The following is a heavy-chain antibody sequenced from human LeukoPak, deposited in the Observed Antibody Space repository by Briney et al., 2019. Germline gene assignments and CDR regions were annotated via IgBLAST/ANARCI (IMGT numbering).Heavy chain of an antibody. CDR3: ARDLGQWLVRKNHFDY. D-gene: IGHD6-19*01. CDR2: IYYSGST. CDR1: GGSISSSSYY. Sequence: TSETLSLTCTVSGGSISSSSYYWGWIRQPPGRGRGGFGGIYYSGSTYYNPSLKSRVTISVDTSKNQFSLKLSSVTAADTAVYYCARDLGQWLVRKNHFDYWGQGTLVTVSS. J-gene: IGHJ4*02. V-gene: IGHV4-39*07.